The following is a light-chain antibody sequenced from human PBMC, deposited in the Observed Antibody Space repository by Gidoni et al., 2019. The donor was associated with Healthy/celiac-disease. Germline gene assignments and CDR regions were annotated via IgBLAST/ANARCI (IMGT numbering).Light chain of an antibody. V-gene: IGKV4-1*01. CDR3: QQYDSTPYT. Sequence: DIVMTQSPYPLAVSLGARATINCKSSQSVLSSSDQKNYLAWYQRKPGKPPKQLIYWASTRESGVPNRFRGSGSGTDFTLTFRSLQAEDVAVNYGQQYDSTPYTFGQGTKLEIK. CDR1: QSVLSSSDQKNY. J-gene: IGKJ2*01. CDR2: WAS.